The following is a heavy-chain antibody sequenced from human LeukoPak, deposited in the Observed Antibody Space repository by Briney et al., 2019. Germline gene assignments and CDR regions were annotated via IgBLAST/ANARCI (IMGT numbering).Heavy chain of an antibody. D-gene: IGHD2-2*01. CDR1: GYTFTSYG. J-gene: IGHJ4*02. Sequence: ASVKVSCKASGYTFTSYGISWVRQAPGQGLEWMGWISAYNGNTNYAQKLQGRVTMTTDTSTSTAYMELRSLRSDDTAVYYYARDLQFIVVVPAAPLDYWGQGTLVTVSS. CDR3: ARDLQFIVVVPAAPLDY. CDR2: ISAYNGNT. V-gene: IGHV1-18*01.